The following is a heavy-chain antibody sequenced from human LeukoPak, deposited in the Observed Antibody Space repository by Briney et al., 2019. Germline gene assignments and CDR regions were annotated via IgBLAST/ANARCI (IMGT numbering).Heavy chain of an antibody. CDR1: GGSISSGSYY. CDR2: IYYSGST. J-gene: IGHJ6*02. D-gene: IGHD3-10*01. CDR3: AREDYGSGTRYYGMDV. Sequence: PSQTLSLTCTVSGGSISSGSYYWSWIRQHPGKGLEWIGYIYYSGSTYYNPSLKSRVTISVDTSKNQFSLKLSSVTAADTAVYYCAREDYGSGTRYYGMDVWGQGTTVTVSS. V-gene: IGHV4-31*03.